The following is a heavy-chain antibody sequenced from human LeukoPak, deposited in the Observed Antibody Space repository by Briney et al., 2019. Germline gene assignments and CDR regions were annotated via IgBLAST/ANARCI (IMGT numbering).Heavy chain of an antibody. Sequence: ASVKVSCKASGYTFTSYGISWVRQAPGQELEWMGWISAYNGNTNYAQKLQGRVTMTTDTSTSTAYMELRSLRSDDTAVYYCARVGSGWYGYYYYGMDVWGQGTTVTVSS. J-gene: IGHJ6*02. CDR3: ARVGSGWYGYYYYGMDV. V-gene: IGHV1-18*01. CDR1: GYTFTSYG. CDR2: ISAYNGNT. D-gene: IGHD6-19*01.